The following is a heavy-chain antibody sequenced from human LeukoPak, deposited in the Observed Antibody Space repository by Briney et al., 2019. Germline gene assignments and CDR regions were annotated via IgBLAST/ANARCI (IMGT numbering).Heavy chain of an antibody. J-gene: IGHJ4*02. CDR3: ARDPIWFGELHLFDY. D-gene: IGHD3-10*01. CDR1: GFTFSSYS. Sequence: GGSLRLSCAASGFTFSSYSMNWVRQAPGKGLEWVSYISSSGRSILYADSVKGRFTISRDNAKNSLYLQMNSLRAEDTAVYYCARDPIWFGELHLFDYWGQGTLVTVSS. V-gene: IGHV3-21*05. CDR2: ISSSGRSI.